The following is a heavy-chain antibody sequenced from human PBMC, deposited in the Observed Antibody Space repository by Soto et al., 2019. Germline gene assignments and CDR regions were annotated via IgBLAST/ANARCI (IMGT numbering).Heavy chain of an antibody. CDR2: IHYTGST. CDR3: ARDGYCGGDCYSAAFDI. D-gene: IGHD2-21*02. J-gene: IGHJ3*02. Sequence: SETLSLTCTVSGGSISSGGFHWSWVRQHPGKGLEWIGHIHYTGSTYYNPSLKSRVTISVDTSKNQLSLKLSSVTAADTAAYYCARDGYCGGDCYSAAFDIWGQGTMVTVSS. CDR1: GGSISSGGFH. V-gene: IGHV4-31*03.